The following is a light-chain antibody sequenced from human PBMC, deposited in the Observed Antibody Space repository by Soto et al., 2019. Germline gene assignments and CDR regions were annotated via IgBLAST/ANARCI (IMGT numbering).Light chain of an antibody. J-gene: IGLJ1*01. CDR2: EVT. V-gene: IGLV2-14*01. CDR1: SSDVAGYNH. CDR3: SSLTTSFTYV. Sequence: QSVLAQPASVSGSPGQSITISCTGTSSDVAGYNHVSWYQHHPGKAPKLMIYEVTKRPSGVSNRFSGSKSGDTASLTISGLQAEDEADYYCSSLTTSFTYVFGTGTKVTVL.